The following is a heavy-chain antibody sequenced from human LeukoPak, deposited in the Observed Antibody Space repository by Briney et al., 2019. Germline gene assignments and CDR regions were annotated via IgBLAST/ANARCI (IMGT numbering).Heavy chain of an antibody. V-gene: IGHV1-2*04. CDR1: GYTFTGYY. D-gene: IGHD4-23*01. CDR3: ARDHGVNSFLWFDP. CDR2: INPHSGAT. J-gene: IGHJ5*02. Sequence: ASVKVSGEASGYTFTGYYIHWVRQAPGQGLEWMGWINPHSGATNYAQKFQGWVTMTMNTSISTAYLELSRLKSDDTAVYYCARDHGVNSFLWFDPWGQGTLVTVSS.